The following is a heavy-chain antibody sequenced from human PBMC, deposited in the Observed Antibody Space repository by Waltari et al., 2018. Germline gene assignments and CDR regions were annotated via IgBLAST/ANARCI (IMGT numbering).Heavy chain of an antibody. Sequence: EVQLVESGVGLVQPGGSLRLACTPSGLTFSHFWMAWVRQAPGKGVGWLSNIREHGSSKYFVDAVKGRFTTCRAKAKSPRYLLMNSLRAEDTAVYECAREFGQQLVAAAYRGQGTLVTVSS. D-gene: IGHD6-13*01. CDR3: AREFGQQLVAAAY. CDR1: GLTFSHFW. V-gene: IGHV3-7*01. CDR2: IREHGSSK. J-gene: IGHJ4*02.